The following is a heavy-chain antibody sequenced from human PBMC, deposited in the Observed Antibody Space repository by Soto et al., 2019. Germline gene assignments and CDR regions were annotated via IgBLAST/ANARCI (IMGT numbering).Heavy chain of an antibody. D-gene: IGHD2-8*01. J-gene: IGHJ6*02. V-gene: IGHV5-51*01. CDR1: XYSFTSYW. Sequence: GESLKISCKGSXYSFTSYWIGWVRQMPGKGLEWMGIIYPGDSDTRYSPSFQGQVTISADKSISTAYLQWSSLKASDTAMYYCARQSNGANYYYYGMDVWGQGTTVTVSS. CDR2: IYPGDSDT. CDR3: ARQSNGANYYYYGMDV.